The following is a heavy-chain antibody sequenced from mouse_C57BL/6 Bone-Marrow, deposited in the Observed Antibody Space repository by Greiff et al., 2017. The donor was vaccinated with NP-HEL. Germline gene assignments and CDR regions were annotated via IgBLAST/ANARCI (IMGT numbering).Heavy chain of an antibody. J-gene: IGHJ3*01. V-gene: IGHV1-81*01. Sequence: QVQLQQSGAELARPGASVKLSCKASGYTFTSYGISWVKQRTGQGLEWIGEIYPRSGNTYYNEKFKGKATLTADKSSSTAYMELRSLTSEDSAVYFCARDGAITTVGAYWGQGTLVTVSA. D-gene: IGHD1-1*01. CDR1: GYTFTSYG. CDR3: ARDGAITTVGAY. CDR2: IYPRSGNT.